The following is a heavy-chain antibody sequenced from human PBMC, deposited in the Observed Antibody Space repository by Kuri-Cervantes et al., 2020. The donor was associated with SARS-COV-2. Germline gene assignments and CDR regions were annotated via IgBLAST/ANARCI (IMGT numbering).Heavy chain of an antibody. CDR3: ARDRSRGIWGSYRVRGKDY. CDR1: GLTFGSYW. Sequence: ETLSLTCAASGLTFGSYWMSWVRQAPGKGLEWVANINEGGSEDYHVYSVKGRFTISRDNAKNSLYLQMNSLRAEDTAVYYCARDRSRGIWGSYRVRGKDYWGQGTLVTVSS. J-gene: IGHJ4*02. D-gene: IGHD3-16*02. CDR2: INEGGSED. V-gene: IGHV3-7*01.